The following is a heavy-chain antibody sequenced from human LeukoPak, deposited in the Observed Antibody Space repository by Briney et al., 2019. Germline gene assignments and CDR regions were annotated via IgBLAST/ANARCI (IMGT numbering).Heavy chain of an antibody. CDR2: IYTSGST. CDR3: ARGDYISSWYVVDY. Sequence: SETLSLTCTVSGGSISSYYWSWIRQPAGKGLEWIGRIYTSGSTNYNPSLKSRVTMSVDTSKNQFSLKLSSVTAADTAVYYCARGDYISSWYVVDYWGQGTLVTVSS. V-gene: IGHV4-4*07. CDR1: GGSISSYY. J-gene: IGHJ4*02. D-gene: IGHD6-13*01.